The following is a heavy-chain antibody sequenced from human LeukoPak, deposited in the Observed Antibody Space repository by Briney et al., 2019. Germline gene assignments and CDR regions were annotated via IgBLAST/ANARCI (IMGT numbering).Heavy chain of an antibody. CDR3: ARENGYTYGYVFFDY. CDR2: ISGSGGST. CDR1: GFTFSSYW. V-gene: IGHV3-23*01. J-gene: IGHJ4*02. Sequence: PGGSLRLSCAASGFTFSSYWMSWVRQAPGKGLEWVSAISGSGGSTYYADSVKGRFTISRDNSKNTLYLQMNRLRAEDTAVYYCARENGYTYGYVFFDYWGQGTLVTVSS. D-gene: IGHD5-18*01.